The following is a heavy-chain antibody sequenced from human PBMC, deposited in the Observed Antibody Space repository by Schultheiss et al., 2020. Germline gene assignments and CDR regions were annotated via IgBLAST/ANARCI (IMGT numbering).Heavy chain of an antibody. CDR3: ARGQGVAATGWFDP. V-gene: IGHV4-39*01. CDR1: GGSISSSSYY. Sequence: SETLSLTCTVSGGSISSSSYYWGWIRQPPGKGLEWIGSIYYSGTTYYNPSVKTRVTISVDTSKNQFSLNLSSVTAADTAVYYCARGQGVAATGWFDPWGQGTLVTVSS. CDR2: IYYSGTT. J-gene: IGHJ5*02. D-gene: IGHD2-15*01.